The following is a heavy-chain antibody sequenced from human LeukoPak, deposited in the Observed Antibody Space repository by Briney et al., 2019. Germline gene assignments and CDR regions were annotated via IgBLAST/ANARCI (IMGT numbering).Heavy chain of an antibody. D-gene: IGHD2-15*01. CDR1: GFTFSSYG. CDR2: ISYDGSNK. J-gene: IGHJ4*02. Sequence: GGSLRLSCAASGFTFSSYGMHWVRQAPGKGLEWMAVISYDGSNKYYADSVKGRFTISRDNSKNTLYLQMNSLRAEDTAVYYCAKAPNYCSGGSCYSGFDYWGQGTLVTVSS. V-gene: IGHV3-30*18. CDR3: AKAPNYCSGGSCYSGFDY.